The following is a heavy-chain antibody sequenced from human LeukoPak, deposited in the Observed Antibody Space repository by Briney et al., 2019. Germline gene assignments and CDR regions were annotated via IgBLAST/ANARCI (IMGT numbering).Heavy chain of an antibody. CDR2: INSDGIST. CDR3: ARDRQAGDGEYFDY. J-gene: IGHJ4*02. D-gene: IGHD7-27*01. V-gene: IGHV3-74*01. CDR1: GFTFTNYW. Sequence: GGSLRLSCVASGFTFTNYWMHWVRQAPGKGLVWVLRINSDGISTNYADSVKGRFTISRDNAKNTLYLQMNSLRAEDTAVYYCARDRQAGDGEYFDYWAQGTLVTVSS.